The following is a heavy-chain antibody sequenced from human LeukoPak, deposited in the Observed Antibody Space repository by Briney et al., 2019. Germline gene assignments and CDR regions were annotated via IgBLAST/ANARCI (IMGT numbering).Heavy chain of an antibody. V-gene: IGHV4-38-2*02. CDR3: ARDGYYYDSGGYN. Sequence: PSETLSLTCTVSGYSISSGYYWGWIRQPPGKGLEWIGSIYHSGSTYYNPSLKSRVTISVDTSKNQFSLKLSSVTAADTAVYYCARDGYYYDSGGYNWGQGTLVTVSS. CDR2: IYHSGST. J-gene: IGHJ4*02. CDR1: GYSISSGYY. D-gene: IGHD3-22*01.